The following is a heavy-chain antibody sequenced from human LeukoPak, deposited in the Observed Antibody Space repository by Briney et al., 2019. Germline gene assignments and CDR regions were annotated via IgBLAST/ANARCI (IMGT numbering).Heavy chain of an antibody. CDR3: ARDRHGMSVSDYFDY. D-gene: IGHD6-19*01. V-gene: IGHV4-4*07. CDR1: GGSISDYY. CDR2: IYTSGST. J-gene: IGHJ4*02. Sequence: PSETLSLTCTVSGGSISDYYWSWIRQPAGKGLEWIGRIYTSGSTNYNPSLKSQVTMSVDTSKNQFSLKLSSVTAADTAVYYCARDRHGMSVSDYFDYWGQGTLVTVSS.